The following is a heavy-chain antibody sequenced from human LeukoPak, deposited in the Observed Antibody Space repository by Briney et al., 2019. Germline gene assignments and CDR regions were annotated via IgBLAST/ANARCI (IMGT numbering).Heavy chain of an antibody. V-gene: IGHV3-7*03. Sequence: GGSLRLSCAASGFTFSSYWMSWVRQAPGKGLEWVANIKQDGSEKYYVDSVKGRFTISRDNAKNSLYLQMNSLRAEDTAVYYCAKGQIDPPLGYWGQGTLVTVSS. CDR2: IKQDGSEK. CDR3: AKGQIDPPLGY. J-gene: IGHJ4*02. D-gene: IGHD3-22*01. CDR1: GFTFSSYW.